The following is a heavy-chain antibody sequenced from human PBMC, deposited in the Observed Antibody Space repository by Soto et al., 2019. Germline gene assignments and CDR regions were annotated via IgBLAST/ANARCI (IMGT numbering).Heavy chain of an antibody. V-gene: IGHV3-23*01. J-gene: IGHJ5*02. CDR1: GFTFSSYA. D-gene: IGHD6-13*01. CDR3: AKVIAAAGTASWFDP. CDR2: ISGSGGST. Sequence: GGSLRLSCAASGFTFSSYAMSWVRQAPGKGLEWVSAISGSGGSTYYADSVKGRFTISRDNSKNTLYLQMNSLRAEDTAGYYCAKVIAAAGTASWFDPWGQGTLVTVSS.